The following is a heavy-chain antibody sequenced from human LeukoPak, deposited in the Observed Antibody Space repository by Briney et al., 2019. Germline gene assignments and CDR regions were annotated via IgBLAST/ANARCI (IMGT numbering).Heavy chain of an antibody. CDR1: GFTFSSYE. Sequence: PGGSLRLSCAASGFTFSSYEMNWVRQAPGKGLEWVSHISSSGNTIYYADSVKGRFTISRDNAKNSLYLQMNSLRAEDTAVYYCAKESYCSSTSCYIHYYYYYGMDVWGQGTTVTVSS. CDR2: ISSSGNTI. V-gene: IGHV3-48*03. D-gene: IGHD2-2*02. CDR3: AKESYCSSTSCYIHYYYYYGMDV. J-gene: IGHJ6*02.